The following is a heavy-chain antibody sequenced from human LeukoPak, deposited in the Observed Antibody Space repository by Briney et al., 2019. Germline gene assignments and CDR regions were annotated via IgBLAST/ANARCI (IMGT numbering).Heavy chain of an antibody. Sequence: GGSLRLSCAASGYTFSSYSMNWVRQAPGKGLEWVSSISSSSSYIYYADSVKGRFTISRDNAKNSLYLQMNSLRAEDTAVYYCARFYCSSTSCLPCFDYWGQGTLVTVSS. J-gene: IGHJ4*02. D-gene: IGHD2-2*01. CDR2: ISSSSSYI. V-gene: IGHV3-21*01. CDR3: ARFYCSSTSCLPCFDY. CDR1: GYTFSSYS.